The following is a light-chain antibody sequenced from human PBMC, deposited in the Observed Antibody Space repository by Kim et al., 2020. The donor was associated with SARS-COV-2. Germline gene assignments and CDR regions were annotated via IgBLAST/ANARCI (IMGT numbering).Light chain of an antibody. J-gene: IGLJ1*01. CDR2: DVN. CDR1: SSDIAAYDS. Sequence: QSVTVSCTGSSSDIAAYDSVSWYQQYPGKAPRLLIYDVNNRPPEVSVRFSGSKSGNTASLTISGLQGWDEADYYCSSYTNTNTVYVFGTGTKVTVL. V-gene: IGLV2-14*03. CDR3: SSYTNTNTVYV.